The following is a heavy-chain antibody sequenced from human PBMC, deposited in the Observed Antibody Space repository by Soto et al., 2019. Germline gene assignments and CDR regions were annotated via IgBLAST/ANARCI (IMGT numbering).Heavy chain of an antibody. CDR3: ASTWSGYYYFDS. V-gene: IGHV3-30*03. CDR2: ISYDGSNR. Sequence: RLSCAASGFTFSSYGMHWVRQAPGKGLEWVAVISYDGSNRYYGDSVKGRFTISRDNSKNTVYLQMNSLRVEDTAVYYCASTWSGYYYFDSWGQGTLVTVSS. CDR1: GFTFSSYG. D-gene: IGHD3-3*01. J-gene: IGHJ4*02.